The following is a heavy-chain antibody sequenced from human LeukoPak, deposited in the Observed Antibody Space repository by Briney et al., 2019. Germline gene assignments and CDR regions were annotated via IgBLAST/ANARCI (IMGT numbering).Heavy chain of an antibody. V-gene: IGHV3-48*03. CDR3: ARDWVGGPYYYYGMDV. Sequence: GGSLRLSCAASGFTFSSYEMNWVRQAPGKGLEWLSYISSSGSTIYYADSVKGRFTISRDNAKNSLYLQMNSLRAEDTAVYYCARDWVGGPYYYYGMDVWGKGTTVTVSS. D-gene: IGHD1-26*01. CDR2: ISSSGSTI. CDR1: GFTFSSYE. J-gene: IGHJ6*04.